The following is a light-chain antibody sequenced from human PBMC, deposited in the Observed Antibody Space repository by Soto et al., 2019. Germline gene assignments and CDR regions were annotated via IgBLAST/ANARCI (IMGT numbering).Light chain of an antibody. J-gene: IGKJ1*01. CDR2: GAS. CDR3: QQYNYSPWT. CDR1: QSVGSNY. Sequence: EIVLSPSPGTLALSPGERATLSFRSSQSVGSNYLAWYQQKPGQAPRLLIYGASSRATGIPDRFSGGGSGTDFTLTISRLEPEDFAVYYCQQYNYSPWTYGQGTKVDIK. V-gene: IGKV3-20*01.